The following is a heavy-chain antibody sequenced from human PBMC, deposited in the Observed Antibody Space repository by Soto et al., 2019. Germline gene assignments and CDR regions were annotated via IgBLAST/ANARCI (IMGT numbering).Heavy chain of an antibody. CDR3: ATDLRVVAARDAFDI. CDR1: GYTLTELS. CDR2: FDPEDGET. D-gene: IGHD2-15*01. J-gene: IGHJ3*02. Sequence: ASVKVSCKVSGYTLTELSMHWVRQAPGKGLEWMGGFDPEDGETIYAQKFQGRVTMTEDTSTDTAYMELSSLRSEDTAVYYCATDLRVVAARDAFDIWGQGTMVNVS. V-gene: IGHV1-24*01.